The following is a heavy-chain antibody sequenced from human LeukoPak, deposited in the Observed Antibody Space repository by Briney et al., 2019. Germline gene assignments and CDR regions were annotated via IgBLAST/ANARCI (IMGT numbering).Heavy chain of an antibody. CDR1: GGSISSSNW. D-gene: IGHD5-18*01. Sequence: PSGTLSLTCGVSGGSISSSNWWSWVRQPPGKGLEWIGEIYHSGSTNYNPSLKSRVTISVDKSKKQFSLKLRSVTAADTAVYYCASGRLWTRYFDYWGQGTLVTVSS. CDR3: ASGRLWTRYFDY. J-gene: IGHJ4*02. V-gene: IGHV4-4*02. CDR2: IYHSGST.